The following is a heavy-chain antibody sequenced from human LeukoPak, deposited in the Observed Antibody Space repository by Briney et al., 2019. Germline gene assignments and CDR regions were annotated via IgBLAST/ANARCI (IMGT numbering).Heavy chain of an antibody. D-gene: IGHD2-21*02. Sequence: PGRSLRLSSAASGFTFSSYGMHWVRQAPGKGLEWVAVISYDGSNKYYADSVKGRFTISRDNSKNTLYLQMNSLRAEDTAVYYCAKEGTTLAYCGGDCYSYYYYGMDVWGQGTTVTVSS. CDR1: GFTFSSYG. CDR3: AKEGTTLAYCGGDCYSYYYYGMDV. J-gene: IGHJ6*02. V-gene: IGHV3-30*18. CDR2: ISYDGSNK.